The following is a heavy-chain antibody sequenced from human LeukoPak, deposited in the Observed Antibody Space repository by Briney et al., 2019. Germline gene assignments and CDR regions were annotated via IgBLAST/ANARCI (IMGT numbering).Heavy chain of an antibody. CDR3: ARDRATMVRGVIRFNWFDP. CDR2: ISAYNGNT. D-gene: IGHD3-10*01. J-gene: IGHJ5*02. CDR1: GYTFTSYG. Sequence: ASVKVSCKASGYTFTSYGISWVRQAPGQGLEWMGWISAYNGNTSYAQELQGRVTMTTDTSTSTAYMELSSLRSEDTALYYCARDRATMVRGVIRFNWFDPWGQGTLVTVSS. V-gene: IGHV1-18*01.